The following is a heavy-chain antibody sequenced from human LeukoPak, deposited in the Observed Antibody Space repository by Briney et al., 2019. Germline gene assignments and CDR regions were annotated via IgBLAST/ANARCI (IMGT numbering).Heavy chain of an antibody. Sequence: SETLSLTCAVYGGSFSGYYWTWIRQPPGKGLEWIGEMNHSGSANYNPSLKSRVTISVDTSKNQFSLKLSSVTAADTAVYYCARARGSRDDYVWGSYPPGWFDPWGQGTLVTVSS. CDR3: ARARGSRDDYVWGSYPPGWFDP. D-gene: IGHD3-16*02. CDR1: GGSFSGYY. J-gene: IGHJ5*02. CDR2: MNHSGSA. V-gene: IGHV4-34*01.